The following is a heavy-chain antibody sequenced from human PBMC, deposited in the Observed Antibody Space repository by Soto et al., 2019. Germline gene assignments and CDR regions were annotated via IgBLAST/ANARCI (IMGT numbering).Heavy chain of an antibody. J-gene: IGHJ4*02. CDR3: VKDKVSAAGFDY. CDR1: GFTFSNNG. Sequence: QVHLVESGGGVVQPGRSLRLSCAASGFTFSNNGMHWVRQAPGKGLEWMGVISYEGSEKYYAGSVKGRFTISGDNSKNPLCLQMGTLRAEDTVIYHCVKDKVSAAGFDYWGQGILVTVSS. CDR2: ISYEGSEK. D-gene: IGHD6-13*01. V-gene: IGHV3-30*18.